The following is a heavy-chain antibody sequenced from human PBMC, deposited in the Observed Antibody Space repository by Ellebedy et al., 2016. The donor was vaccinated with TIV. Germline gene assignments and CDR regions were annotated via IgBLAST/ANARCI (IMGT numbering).Heavy chain of an antibody. Sequence: PGGSLRLSCAASGFTFSSYAMHWVRQAPGKGLEWVAVISYDGSNKYYADSVKGRFTISRDNSKNTLYLQMNSRRAEDTAVYYCARGNWFDPWGQGTLVTVSS. CDR2: ISYDGSNK. CDR3: ARGNWFDP. V-gene: IGHV3-30-3*01. J-gene: IGHJ5*02. CDR1: GFTFSSYA.